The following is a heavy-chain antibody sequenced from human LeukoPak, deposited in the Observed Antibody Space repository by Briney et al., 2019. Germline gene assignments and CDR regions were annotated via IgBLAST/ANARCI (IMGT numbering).Heavy chain of an antibody. Sequence: SETLSLTCAVYGGSFSGYYWSWIRQPPGKGLEWIGEINHSGSTNYNPSLKSRVTISVDTSKNQFSLKLSSVTAADTAVYYCARRKYYYGSGRGDYYMDVWGKGTTVTISS. CDR3: ARRKYYYGSGRGDYYMDV. V-gene: IGHV4-34*01. CDR2: INHSGST. CDR1: GGSFSGYY. J-gene: IGHJ6*03. D-gene: IGHD3-10*01.